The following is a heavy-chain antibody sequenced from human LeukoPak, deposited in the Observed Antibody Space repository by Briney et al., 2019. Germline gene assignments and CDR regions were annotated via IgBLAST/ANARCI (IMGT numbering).Heavy chain of an antibody. Sequence: ASVKVSCKASGYTFTRHVMNWVRQAPGQGLEWLGWINTNTGNPTYAQGFTGRFVFSLDTSVTTAYLQISSLKHEDTAVYFCARGGILTGYYSPTTWHFDYWGQGTLVTVSS. D-gene: IGHD3-9*01. CDR3: ARGGILTGYYSPTTWHFDY. J-gene: IGHJ4*02. V-gene: IGHV7-4-1*02. CDR1: GYTFTRHV. CDR2: INTNTGNP.